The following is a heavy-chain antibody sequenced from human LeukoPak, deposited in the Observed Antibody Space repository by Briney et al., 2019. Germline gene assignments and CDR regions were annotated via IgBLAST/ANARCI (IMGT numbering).Heavy chain of an antibody. D-gene: IGHD5-12*01. V-gene: IGHV1-2*02. CDR3: ARDPPTYIVATMDDAFDI. J-gene: IGHJ3*02. CDR2: INPNSGGT. Sequence: ASMKVSCKASGYTFTGYNVHWVRQAPGQGLEWMGWINPNSGGTNYAQRFQGRVTMTRDTSISTVYMGLSSLIFDDTAVYYCARDPPTYIVATMDDAFDIWGQGTMVTVSS. CDR1: GYTFTGYN.